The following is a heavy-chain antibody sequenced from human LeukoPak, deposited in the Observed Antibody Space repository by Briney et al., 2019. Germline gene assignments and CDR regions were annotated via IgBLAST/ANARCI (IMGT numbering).Heavy chain of an antibody. J-gene: IGHJ4*02. CDR1: GFTFSSYA. Sequence: NPGGPLRLSCAASGFTFSSYAMSWVRQAPGKGLQWVSAISGSGGSTYYADSVKSRFTISRDNSKNTLYLQMNSLRAEDTAVYYCAKDRGGYYYDSSGPIDYWGQGTLVTVSS. V-gene: IGHV3-23*01. CDR2: ISGSGGST. CDR3: AKDRGGYYYDSSGPIDY. D-gene: IGHD3-22*01.